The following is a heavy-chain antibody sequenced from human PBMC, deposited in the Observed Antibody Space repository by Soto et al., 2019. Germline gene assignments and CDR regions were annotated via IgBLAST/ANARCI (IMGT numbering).Heavy chain of an antibody. CDR2: ISANNGNT. CDR3: ASGAVVGPHTLYGMDF. Sequence: QVQLVQSGAEVKKPGDSVKVSCKASGYTFINYGFSWVRQAPGQGLEWMGWISANNGNTNYAQNLQGRVTMTTDTSTSTAYMELRSLGSDDTDVFYCASGAVVGPHTLYGMDFWGQGTTVTVSA. J-gene: IGHJ6*01. D-gene: IGHD6-19*01. CDR1: GYTFINYG. V-gene: IGHV1-18*01.